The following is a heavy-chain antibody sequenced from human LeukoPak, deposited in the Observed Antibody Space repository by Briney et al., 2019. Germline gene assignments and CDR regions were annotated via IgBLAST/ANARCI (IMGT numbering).Heavy chain of an antibody. D-gene: IGHD4-17*01. CDR3: ARDRFAYGDLRGHGMDV. CDR1: GFTFSSYA. CDR2: ISYDGSNK. V-gene: IGHV3-30-3*01. J-gene: IGHJ6*02. Sequence: GGSLRLSCAASGFTFSSYAMHWVRQAPGKGLEWVAVISYDGSNKYYADSVKGRFTISRDNSKNTLYLQMNSLRAEDTAVYYCARDRFAYGDLRGHGMDVWGQGTTVTVSS.